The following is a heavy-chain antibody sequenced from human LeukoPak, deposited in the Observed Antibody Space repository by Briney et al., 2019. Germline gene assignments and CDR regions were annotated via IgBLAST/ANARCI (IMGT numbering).Heavy chain of an antibody. CDR2: IWYDGSNK. V-gene: IGHV3-33*01. D-gene: IGHD3-10*01. CDR3: ARDPSLWFGESPHFDP. CDR1: GFTFSSYG. Sequence: GGSLRLSCAASGFTFSSYGMHWVRQAPGKGLEWVAVIWYDGSNKYYVDSVKGRFIISRDNSKNTLYLQMNSLRAEDTAVYYCARDPSLWFGESPHFDPWGQGTLVTVSS. J-gene: IGHJ5*02.